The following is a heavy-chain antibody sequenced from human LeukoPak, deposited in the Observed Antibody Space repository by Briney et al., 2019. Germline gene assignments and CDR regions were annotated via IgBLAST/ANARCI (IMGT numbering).Heavy chain of an antibody. CDR1: GGSISSYY. Sequence: PSETLSLTCTVSGGSISSYYWSWIRQPPGKGLEWIGYIYYSGSTNYNPSLKSRVTISVDTSKNQFSLKLSSVTAADTAVYYCARDLAPHLIAGATRWGQGTLVTVSS. D-gene: IGHD1-26*01. J-gene: IGHJ4*02. V-gene: IGHV4-59*12. CDR2: IYYSGST. CDR3: ARDLAPHLIAGATR.